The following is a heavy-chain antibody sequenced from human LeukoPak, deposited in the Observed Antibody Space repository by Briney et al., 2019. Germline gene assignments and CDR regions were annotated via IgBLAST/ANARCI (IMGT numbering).Heavy chain of an antibody. CDR3: ARRADYGDNFDY. CDR1: GFTFSYYS. CDR2: ITLSSNYI. J-gene: IGHJ4*02. Sequence: KTGGSLRLSCAASGFTFSYYSMHWVRQAPGRGLEWVASITLSSNYISYADSLKGRVTISRDNAKNSLYLQMSSLRAEDTAVYYCARRADYGDNFDYWGQGSLVIVSS. D-gene: IGHD4-17*01. V-gene: IGHV3-21*01.